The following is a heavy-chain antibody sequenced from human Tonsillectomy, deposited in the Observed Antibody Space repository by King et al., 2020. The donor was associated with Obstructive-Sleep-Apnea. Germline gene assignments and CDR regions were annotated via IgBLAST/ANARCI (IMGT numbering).Heavy chain of an antibody. D-gene: IGHD3-10*01. Sequence: VQLQQSGPGLVKPSQTLSLTCAISGDSVSSNSAAFNWIRQSPSRGLEWLGRTYYRSKWYNDYAVSVKSRITINPDTSKNQFSLQLNSVTPEDTAVYYCARASYYYGSGSGWFDPWGQGTLVTVSS. CDR2: TYYRSKWYN. V-gene: IGHV6-1*01. CDR3: ARASYYYGSGSGWFDP. CDR1: GDSVSSNSAA. J-gene: IGHJ5*02.